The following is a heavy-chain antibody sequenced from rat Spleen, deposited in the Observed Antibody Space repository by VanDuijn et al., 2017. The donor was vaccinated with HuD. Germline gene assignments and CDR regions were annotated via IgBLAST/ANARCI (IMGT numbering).Heavy chain of an antibody. V-gene: IGHV5S14*01. CDR1: GFTFSNYG. D-gene: IGHD1-11*01. CDR3: ARKWAYGGYSEGFDY. CDR2: ISTGGGNT. Sequence: EVQLVESGGGLVQPGRSLKLSCAASGFTFSNYGMAWVRQTPTKGLEWVASISTGGGNTYYRDSGKGRFTITRDNAKNTQYLQMDSLRSADTATYYWARKWAYGGYSEGFDYWGQGVMVTVSS. J-gene: IGHJ2*01.